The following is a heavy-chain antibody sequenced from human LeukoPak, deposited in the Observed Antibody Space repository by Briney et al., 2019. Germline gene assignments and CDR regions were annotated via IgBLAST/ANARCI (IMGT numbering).Heavy chain of an antibody. Sequence: HTGGSLRLSCAASGFTFSSYAMSWVRQAPGKGLEWVSAISGSGGSTYYADSVKGRFTISRDNSKNTLYLQMNSLRAEDTAVYYCAKQPIAAAGTYYFDYWGQGTLVTVSS. CDR3: AKQPIAAAGTYYFDY. CDR2: ISGSGGST. CDR1: GFTFSSYA. J-gene: IGHJ4*02. V-gene: IGHV3-23*01. D-gene: IGHD6-13*01.